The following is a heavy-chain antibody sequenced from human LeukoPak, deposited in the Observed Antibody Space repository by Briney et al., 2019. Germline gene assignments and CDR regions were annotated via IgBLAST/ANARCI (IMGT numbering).Heavy chain of an antibody. V-gene: IGHV4-59*08. CDR3: ARHKYGGLTPFDY. CDR2: IYYSGST. J-gene: IGHJ4*02. D-gene: IGHD4-23*01. CDR1: GGSISSYY. Sequence: SETLSLTCTVSGGSISSYYWSWIRQPPGKGLEWIGYIYYSGSTNYNPSLKSRVTISVDTSKNQFSLKLSSVTAADTAVYYCARHKYGGLTPFDYWGQGTLVTVSS.